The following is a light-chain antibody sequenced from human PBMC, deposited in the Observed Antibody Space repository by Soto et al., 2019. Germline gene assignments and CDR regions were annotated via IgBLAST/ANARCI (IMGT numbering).Light chain of an antibody. J-gene: IGLJ3*02. V-gene: IGLV2-14*01. CDR2: DVS. CDR3: SSYTSGSTRV. CDR1: SGDVGGYNY. Sequence: QSVLTQPASVSGSPGQSITISCTGTSGDVGGYNYVSWYQQHPGKAPKLMIYDVSNRPSGVSNRFSGSKSGNTASLTISGLQAEDEADYYCSSYTSGSTRVFGGGTKLTVL.